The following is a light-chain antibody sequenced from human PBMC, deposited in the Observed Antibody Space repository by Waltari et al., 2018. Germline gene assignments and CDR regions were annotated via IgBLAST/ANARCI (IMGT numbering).Light chain of an antibody. Sequence: QSVLTQPPSASETPGQRVTISCSGSHSNLGSNYLYWDQQLPGSAPKLLIFRNNLRPSGVPDRFSASKYGTLASMVISGLRSEDEGVYYCASWDESHYVFGGGTTVTVL. CDR3: ASWDESHYV. J-gene: IGLJ1*01. V-gene: IGLV1-47*01. CDR1: HSNLGSNY. CDR2: RNN.